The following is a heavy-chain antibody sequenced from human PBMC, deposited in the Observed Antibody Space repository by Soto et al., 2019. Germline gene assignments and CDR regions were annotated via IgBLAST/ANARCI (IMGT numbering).Heavy chain of an antibody. CDR3: AAFGYYYDSSGYSAFDI. CDR1: GGTFSSYA. D-gene: IGHD3-22*01. J-gene: IGHJ3*02. Sequence: SVKVSCKASGGTFSSYAISWVRQAPGQGLEWMGGIIPIFGTANYAQKFQGRVTITADKSTSTAYMELSSLRSEDTAVYYCAAFGYYYDSSGYSAFDIWGQGTMVTV. V-gene: IGHV1-69*06. CDR2: IIPIFGTA.